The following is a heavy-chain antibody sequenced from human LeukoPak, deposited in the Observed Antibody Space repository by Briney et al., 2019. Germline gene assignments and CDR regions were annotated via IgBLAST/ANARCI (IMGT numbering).Heavy chain of an antibody. D-gene: IGHD3-10*01. CDR3: GRGSGSYYDY. CDR1: GYTFTSYY. Sequence: ASGKVSCKASGYTFTSYYMHWVRQAPGQGLEWMGRINPSGGSTSYAQKFQGRVTVTRDTSTSTVYMDLSSLRSEDTAVYYCGRGSGSYYDYWGQGTLVTVSS. V-gene: IGHV1-46*01. J-gene: IGHJ4*02. CDR2: INPSGGST.